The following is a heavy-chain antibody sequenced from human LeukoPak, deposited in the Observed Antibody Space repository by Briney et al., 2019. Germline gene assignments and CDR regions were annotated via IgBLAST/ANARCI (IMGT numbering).Heavy chain of an antibody. Sequence: SETLSLTCTVSGGSISSYYWSWIRQPPGKGLEWIGYIYYSGSTNYNPSLKSRVTISVDTSKNQFSLKLSSVTAADTAVYYCAVGGQSVGATAYWGQGTLVTVSS. D-gene: IGHD1-26*01. V-gene: IGHV4-59*12. CDR2: IYYSGST. CDR3: AVGGQSVGATAY. J-gene: IGHJ4*02. CDR1: GGSISSYY.